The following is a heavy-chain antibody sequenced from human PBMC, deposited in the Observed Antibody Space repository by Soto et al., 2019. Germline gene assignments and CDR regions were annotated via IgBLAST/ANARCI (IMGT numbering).Heavy chain of an antibody. CDR1: GGSFSGYY. CDR2: INHSGST. V-gene: IGHV4-34*01. CDR3: ARAVFPSYDILTGLLRRILGSAFDI. D-gene: IGHD3-9*01. Sequence: QVQLQQWGAGLLKPSETLSLTCAVYGGSFSGYYWSWIRQPPGKGLEWIGEINHSGSTNYNPSLKKQVTRSVATSKNQFTLKLSSVAAADTSVYYCARAVFPSYDILTGLLRRILGSAFDIWGQGTRFTVSS. J-gene: IGHJ3*02.